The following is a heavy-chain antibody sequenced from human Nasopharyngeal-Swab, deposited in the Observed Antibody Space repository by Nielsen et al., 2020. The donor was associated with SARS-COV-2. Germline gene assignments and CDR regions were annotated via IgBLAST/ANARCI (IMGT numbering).Heavy chain of an antibody. CDR1: GGTFSSYA. V-gene: IGHV1-24*01. Sequence: ASVKVSCKASGGTFSSYAISWVRQAPGKGLEWMGGFDPEDGETIYAQKFQGRVTMTEDTSTDTAYMELSSLRSEDTAVYYCATNLGYSGSYYDYWGQGTLVTVSS. D-gene: IGHD1-26*01. CDR3: ATNLGYSGSYYDY. J-gene: IGHJ4*02. CDR2: FDPEDGET.